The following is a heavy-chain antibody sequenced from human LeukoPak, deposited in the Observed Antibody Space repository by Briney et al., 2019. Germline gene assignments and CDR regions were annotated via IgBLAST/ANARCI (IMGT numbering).Heavy chain of an antibody. CDR3: ARIVGATTWYAFDI. D-gene: IGHD1-26*01. J-gene: IGHJ3*02. Sequence: GGSLRLSCAASGFTFSSYSMNWVRQAPGRGLEWVSYISSSSSTIYYADSAKGRFTISRDNAMSSLYLQMNSLGAEDTAVYYCARIVGATTWYAFDIWGQGTMVTVSS. V-gene: IGHV3-48*01. CDR1: GFTFSSYS. CDR2: ISSSSSTI.